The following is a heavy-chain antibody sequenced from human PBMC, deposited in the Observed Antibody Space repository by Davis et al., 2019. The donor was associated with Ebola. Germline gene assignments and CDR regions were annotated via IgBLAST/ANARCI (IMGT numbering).Heavy chain of an antibody. D-gene: IGHD4-17*01. CDR1: GYTFSNFW. V-gene: IGHV5-51*01. Sequence: GESLKISCKASGYTFSNFWIGWVRQMPGQGLEWMGFIYPGDSDNRYNPSFQGQVTISADRSISTAYLQWISLKASDTARYYCARFGEGGDYGDFWGQGTPVTVSS. J-gene: IGHJ4*02. CDR3: ARFGEGGDYGDF. CDR2: IYPGDSDN.